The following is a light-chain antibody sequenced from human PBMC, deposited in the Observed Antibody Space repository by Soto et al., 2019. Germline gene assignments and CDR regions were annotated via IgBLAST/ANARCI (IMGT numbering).Light chain of an antibody. CDR2: AAS. CDR3: PQSFTSPA. CDR1: QSSGSY. J-gene: IGKJ1*01. V-gene: IGKV1-39*01. Sequence: DIQMTQSPSSLSASVGDRVTITCRASQSSGSYLNWYQQRPGRAPKLLIYAASSLQGGVPTRFSGSGSGTDFTLTISSLQPEDFATYYCPQSFTSPAFGQGTKVQIK.